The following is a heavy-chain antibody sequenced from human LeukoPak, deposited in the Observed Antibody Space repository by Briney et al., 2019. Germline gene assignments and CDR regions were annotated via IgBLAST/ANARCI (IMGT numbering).Heavy chain of an antibody. CDR2: IYTSGST. CDR1: GGSISSYY. D-gene: IGHD6-19*01. J-gene: IGHJ4*02. V-gene: IGHV4-4*07. CDR3: ARVSGASGWYASFDY. Sequence: SETLSLTCTVSGGSISSYYWSWIRQPAGKGLEWIGRIYTSGSTNYNPSLKSRVTMSVDTSKNQFSLRLNSVTAADTAVYYCARVSGASGWYASFDYWGQGTLVTVSS.